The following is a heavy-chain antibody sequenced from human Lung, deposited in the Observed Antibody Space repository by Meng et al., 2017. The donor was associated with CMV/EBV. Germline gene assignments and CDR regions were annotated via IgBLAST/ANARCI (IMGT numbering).Heavy chain of an antibody. CDR1: GFTFSRYS. CDR3: ARDATHDLASFDAFDL. Sequence: ESXKISXAASGFTFSRYSLNWVRQAPGKGLEWLSYISSGSRTIHYADSVKGRFTISRDSAQNSLYLEMNSLRAEDTAVYYCARDATHDLASFDAFDLWGQGXMVTGSS. D-gene: IGHD1-1*01. V-gene: IGHV3-48*04. CDR2: ISSGSRTI. J-gene: IGHJ3*01.